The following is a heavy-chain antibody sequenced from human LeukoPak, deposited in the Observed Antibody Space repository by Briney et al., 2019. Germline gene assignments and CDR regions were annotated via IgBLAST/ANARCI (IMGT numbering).Heavy chain of an antibody. D-gene: IGHD2-2*01. Sequence: GASVKVSYKASGGTFSSYAISWVRQAPGQGLEWMVGIIPIFGTANYAQQFQGRVTITADESTSTAYMELSSLRSEDTAVYYCARGRRWGYCSSTSCYEGLYYYYYYMDVWGKGTTVTVSS. CDR1: GGTFSSYA. V-gene: IGHV1-69*01. CDR3: ARGRRWGYCSSTSCYEGLYYYYYYMDV. CDR2: IIPIFGTA. J-gene: IGHJ6*03.